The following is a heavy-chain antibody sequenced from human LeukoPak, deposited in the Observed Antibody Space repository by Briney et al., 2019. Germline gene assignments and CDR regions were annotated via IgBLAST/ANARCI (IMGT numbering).Heavy chain of an antibody. Sequence: CXXSGGSISTSTYYWGWIRQPPGKGLEWIGSIYYSGHTYYNPSLKSRVTISADTSKNQFSLNLSSVTAADTAGYXXXXXXXXXXXXXXXYYYYYMDVWGKGTTVTVSS. CDR1: GGSISTSTYY. J-gene: IGHJ6*03. CDR3: XXXXXXXXXXXXXYYYYYMDV. CDR2: IYYSGHT. V-gene: IGHV4-39*07.